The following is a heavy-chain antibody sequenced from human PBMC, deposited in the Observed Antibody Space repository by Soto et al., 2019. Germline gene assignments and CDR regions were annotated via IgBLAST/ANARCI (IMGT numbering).Heavy chain of an antibody. J-gene: IGHJ4*02. CDR1: SGSISSSNW. CDR2: IYHSGST. Sequence: QVQLQERGPGLVKPSGTLSLTCAVSSGSISSSNWWSWVRQPPGKGLEWIGEIYHSGSTNYNPSLKSRVIISVDKSKNQFSLKLSSVTAADTAVYYCASRDYGDYLDYWGQGTLVTVSS. CDR3: ASRDYGDYLDY. D-gene: IGHD4-17*01. V-gene: IGHV4-4*02.